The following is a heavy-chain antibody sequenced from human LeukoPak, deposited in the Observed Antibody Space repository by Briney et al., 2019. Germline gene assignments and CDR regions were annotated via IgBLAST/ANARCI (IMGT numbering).Heavy chain of an antibody. CDR1: GFTFSSYG. J-gene: IGHJ6*02. Sequence: QTGGSLRLSCAASGFTFSSYGMHWVRQAPGKGLEWVAVISYDGSNKYYADSVKGRFTISRDNSKNTLYLQMNSLRAEDTAVYYCAKDSQRESSWLSLYYDYGMDVWGQGTTVTVSS. CDR3: AKDSQRESSWLSLYYDYGMDV. CDR2: ISYDGSNK. V-gene: IGHV3-30*18. D-gene: IGHD6-13*01.